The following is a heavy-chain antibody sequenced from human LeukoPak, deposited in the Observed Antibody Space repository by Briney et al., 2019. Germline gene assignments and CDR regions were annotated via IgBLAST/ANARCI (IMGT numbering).Heavy chain of an antibody. J-gene: IGHJ6*03. D-gene: IGHD3-3*01. V-gene: IGHV3-21*01. CDR2: ISSSSSYI. Sequence: KPGGSLRLSCAASGFTFSSYSMKWVRQVPGKGLEWVSSISSSSSYIYYADSVKGRFTISRDNAKNSLYLQMNSLRAEDTAVYYCARVRSTPHGYMDVWGKGTTVTVSS. CDR1: GFTFSSYS. CDR3: ARVRSTPHGYMDV.